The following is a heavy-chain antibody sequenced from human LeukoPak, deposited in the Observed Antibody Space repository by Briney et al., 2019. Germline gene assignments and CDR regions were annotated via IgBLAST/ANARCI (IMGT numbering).Heavy chain of an antibody. V-gene: IGHV1-69*04. CDR1: GGTFSSYA. CDR3: ARDRGRPRAYYYYGMDV. D-gene: IGHD3-10*01. Sequence: ASVKVSCKASGGTFSSYAISWVRQAPGQGLEWMGRIIPILGIANYAQKFQGRVTITADKSTSTAYMELSSLRSEDTAVYYCARDRGRPRAYYYYGMDVWGQGTTVTVSS. CDR2: IIPILGIA. J-gene: IGHJ6*02.